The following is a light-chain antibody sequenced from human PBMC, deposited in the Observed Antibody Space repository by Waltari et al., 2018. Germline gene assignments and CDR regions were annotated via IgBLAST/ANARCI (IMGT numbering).Light chain of an antibody. Sequence: EIVLTQSPATLSLSPGERATLSCRASQSVSGTYLAWYQQKSGQAPRLLIYGTSSRAPGIPDRFSGSGSGTDFTLTISRLEPEDFAVYYCQQYDSTPMYTFGQGSKLEIK. J-gene: IGKJ2*01. V-gene: IGKV3-20*01. CDR3: QQYDSTPMYT. CDR1: QSVSGTY. CDR2: GTS.